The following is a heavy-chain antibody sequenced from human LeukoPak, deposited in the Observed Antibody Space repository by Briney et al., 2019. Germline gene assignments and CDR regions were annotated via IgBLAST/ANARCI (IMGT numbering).Heavy chain of an antibody. D-gene: IGHD3-3*01. CDR1: GGSFSGYY. J-gene: IGHJ3*02. Sequence: SETLSLTCAVYGGSFSGYYWSWIRQPPGKGLEWIGEINHSGSTNYNPSLKSRVTTSVDTSKNQFSLKLSSVTAADTAVYYCARMNRVADAFDIWGQGTMVTVSS. CDR3: ARMNRVADAFDI. CDR2: INHSGST. V-gene: IGHV4-34*01.